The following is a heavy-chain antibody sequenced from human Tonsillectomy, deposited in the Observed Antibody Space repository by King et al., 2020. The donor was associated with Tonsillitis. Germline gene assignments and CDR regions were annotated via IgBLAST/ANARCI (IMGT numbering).Heavy chain of an antibody. V-gene: IGHV4-4*07. Sequence: VQLQESGPGLVKPSETLSLTCTVSGGSISSYYWSWIRQPAGKGLEWIGRIYTSGSTNYNPSLKSRVTMSVDTSKNQFSLKLSSVTAADTAVYYCARIQLYYGQNHYFDYWGQGTLVTVSS. J-gene: IGHJ4*02. CDR2: IYTSGST. D-gene: IGHD3-10*01. CDR3: ARIQLYYGQNHYFDY. CDR1: GGSISSYY.